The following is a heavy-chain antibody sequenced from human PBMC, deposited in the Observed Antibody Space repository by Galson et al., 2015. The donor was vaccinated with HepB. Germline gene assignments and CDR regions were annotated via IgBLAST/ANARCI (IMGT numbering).Heavy chain of an antibody. J-gene: IGHJ3*02. CDR3: TRHDDYVWGSYRLLDAFDI. CDR2: IRSKANSYAT. CDR1: GFTFSGSA. V-gene: IGHV3-73*01. Sequence: SLRLSCAASGFTFSGSAMHWVRQAAGQGLEWVGRIRSKANSYATAYAASVKGRFTISRDDSKNTAYLQMNSLKTEDTAVYYCTRHDDYVWGSYRLLDAFDIWGQGTMVTVSS. D-gene: IGHD3-16*02.